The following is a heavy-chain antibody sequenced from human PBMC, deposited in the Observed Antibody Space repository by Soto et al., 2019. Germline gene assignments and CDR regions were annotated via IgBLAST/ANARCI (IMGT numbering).Heavy chain of an antibody. Sequence: EVQLVESGGGSVQPGGSLKLSCAASGFTFSSCNMHWVRQAPGKGLEWVAYISGSTSTMFYADSVKGRFTISRDNAKNSLFLQMHSLRDEDTAVYFCARGWRWLQEIFDYWGQGTLVTVSS. J-gene: IGHJ4*02. V-gene: IGHV3-48*02. CDR3: ARGWRWLQEIFDY. CDR1: GFTFSSCN. CDR2: ISGSTSTM. D-gene: IGHD2-21*01.